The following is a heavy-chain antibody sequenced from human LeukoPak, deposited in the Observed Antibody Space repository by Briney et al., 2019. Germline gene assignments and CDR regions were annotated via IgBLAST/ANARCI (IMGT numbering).Heavy chain of an antibody. J-gene: IGHJ6*03. D-gene: IGHD6-6*01. CDR1: GGSISSGDYY. CDR2: IYYSGST. Sequence: SQTLSLTCTVSGGSISSGDYYWSWIRQPPGKGLEWIGYIYYSGSTYYNPSLKTRVTISVDTSKNQFSLKLSSATAADTAVYYCASHLKYSSSGYYYYMDVWGKGTTVAVSS. CDR3: ASHLKYSSSGYYYYMDV. V-gene: IGHV4-30-4*08.